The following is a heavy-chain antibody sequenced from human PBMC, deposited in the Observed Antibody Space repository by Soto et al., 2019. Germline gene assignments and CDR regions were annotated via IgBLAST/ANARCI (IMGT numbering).Heavy chain of an antibody. CDR1: GASISSGGYY. D-gene: IGHD2-21*01. J-gene: IGHJ6*02. CDR3: AASCVGCGGFNYYGMDV. CDR2: IYYSGTT. Sequence: QVQLQESGPGLVKPSQTLSLTCSVSGASISSGGYYWNWIRQHPGKGLEWIGYIYYSGTTYYNPSHKSRVTISVATSKNQFSLKLSSVTAAYTAVYYCAASCVGCGGFNYYGMDVWGQGTTVTVSS. V-gene: IGHV4-31*03.